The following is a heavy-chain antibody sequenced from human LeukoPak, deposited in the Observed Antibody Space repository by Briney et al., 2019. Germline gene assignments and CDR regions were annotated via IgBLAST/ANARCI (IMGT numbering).Heavy chain of an antibody. J-gene: IGHJ4*02. V-gene: IGHV4-34*01. CDR1: GGSFSGYY. CDR2: INHSGST. D-gene: IGHD3-10*01. CDR3: ARELVVVRGVSIDY. Sequence: SETLSLTCAVYGGSFSGYYWSWIRQPPAKGLEWIGEINHSGSTNYNPSLKSRVTISVDTSKNQFSLKLSSVTAADTAVYYCARELVVVRGVSIDYWGQGTLVTVSS.